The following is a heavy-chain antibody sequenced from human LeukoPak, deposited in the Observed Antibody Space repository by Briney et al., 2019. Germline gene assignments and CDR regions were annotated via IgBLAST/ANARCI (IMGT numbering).Heavy chain of an antibody. J-gene: IGHJ4*02. CDR1: GFTFSSYG. CDR3: AKDLGVVATMNFDY. CDR2: ISYDGSNK. Sequence: GRSLRLSCAASGFTFSSYGRHWVRQAPGKGLEWVAVISYDGSNKYYADSVKGRFTISRDNSKNTLYLQMNSLRAEDTAVYYCAKDLGVVATMNFDYWGQGTLVTVSS. D-gene: IGHD5-12*01. V-gene: IGHV3-30*18.